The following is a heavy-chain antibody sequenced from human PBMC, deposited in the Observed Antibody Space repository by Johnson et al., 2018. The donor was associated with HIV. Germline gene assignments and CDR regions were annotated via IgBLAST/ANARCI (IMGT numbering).Heavy chain of an antibody. Sequence: VQLVESGGGVVQPGRSLRLSCAASGFTFSSYAMHWVRQAPGKGLEWVAVISYDGSNKYYAASVKGRYTISRDNSKNTLHLQMNSMRPEDTAVSYCAQGRDGGSKAIDIGGQGKRGAVAS. CDR2: ISYDGSNK. V-gene: IGHV3-30-3*01. D-gene: IGHD4-23*01. CDR1: GFTFSSYA. CDR3: AQGRDGGSKAIDI. J-gene: IGHJ3*02.